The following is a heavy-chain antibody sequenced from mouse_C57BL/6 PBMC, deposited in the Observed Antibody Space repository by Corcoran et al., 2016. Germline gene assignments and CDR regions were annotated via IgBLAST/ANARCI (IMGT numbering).Heavy chain of an antibody. D-gene: IGHD2-4*01. CDR1: GYTFTTYG. Sequence: QIQLVQSGPELKKPGETVKISCKASGYTFTTYGMSWVKQAPGKGLKWMGWINTYSGVPTYADDFKGRFAFSLETSASTAYLQINNLKNEDTATYFGARSRDDYDGGAFAYWGQGTLVTVSA. CDR2: INTYSGVP. J-gene: IGHJ3*01. V-gene: IGHV9-3*01. CDR3: ARSRDDYDGGAFAY.